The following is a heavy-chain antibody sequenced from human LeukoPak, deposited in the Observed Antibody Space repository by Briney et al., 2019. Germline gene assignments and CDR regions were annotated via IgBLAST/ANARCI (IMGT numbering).Heavy chain of an antibody. V-gene: IGHV3-48*02. Sequence: PGGSLRLSCAASGFTFSTYSMNWVRHAPGKGLEWRSYISGSSNAIYYAASVRGRLTVSRHNAKNSLYLQMNSLRDEDTAVYYCARGSPTADHPQDQWGQGTLVTVSS. J-gene: IGHJ4*02. D-gene: IGHD4-17*01. CDR2: ISGSSNAI. CDR3: ARGSPTADHPQDQ. CDR1: GFTFSTYS.